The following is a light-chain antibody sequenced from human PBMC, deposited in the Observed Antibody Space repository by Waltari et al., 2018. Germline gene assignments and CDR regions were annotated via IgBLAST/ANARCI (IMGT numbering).Light chain of an antibody. CDR1: QSISNW. CDR3: QQYYSYPIT. V-gene: IGKV1-5*03. Sequence: DIEMTQSPSTLSASVGDRVTITCRASQSISNWLAWYQQKPGKAPNLLIYKASSLESGVPSRFRGSGSGTEFTLTISSLQPDDFATYYCQQYYSYPITFGRGTKVEIK. CDR2: KAS. J-gene: IGKJ4*01.